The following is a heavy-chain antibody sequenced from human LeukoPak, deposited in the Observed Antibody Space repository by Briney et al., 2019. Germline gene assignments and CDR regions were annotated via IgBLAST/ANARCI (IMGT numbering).Heavy chain of an antibody. Sequence: GGSLRLSCAASGFTFSDYYMSWIRQAPGKGLEWVANIKQDGSEKYYVDFVKGRFTISRDNAKNSLYLQMNSLRAEDTAVYYCARGITIFDHWGQGTLVTVSS. V-gene: IGHV3-7*04. J-gene: IGHJ4*02. CDR2: IKQDGSEK. CDR1: GFTFSDYY. CDR3: ARGITIFDH. D-gene: IGHD3-3*01.